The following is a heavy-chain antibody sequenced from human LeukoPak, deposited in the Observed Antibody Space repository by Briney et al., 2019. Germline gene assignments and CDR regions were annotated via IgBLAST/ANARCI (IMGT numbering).Heavy chain of an antibody. J-gene: IGHJ4*02. Sequence: TGGSLRFSCAASGFTFSSYSMNWVRQAPGKGLEWVSSISSSSSYIYYADSVKGRFTISRDNAKNSLYLQMNSLRAEDTAVYYCARAHYGYIDYWGQGTLVTVSS. CDR2: ISSSSSYI. V-gene: IGHV3-21*01. D-gene: IGHD3-10*01. CDR3: ARAHYGYIDY. CDR1: GFTFSSYS.